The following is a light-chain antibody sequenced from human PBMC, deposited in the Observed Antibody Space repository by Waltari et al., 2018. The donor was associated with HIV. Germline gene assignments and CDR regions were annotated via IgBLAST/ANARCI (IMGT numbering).Light chain of an antibody. CDR1: NIGRNS. Sequence: SPVLTQPPSVSVPPGQPASITCGAPNIGRNSVPWCQQKPGQAHGLVMVYDTDRPAGIPERFSGSNSANTAILTISRVGAGDEAYYYCQVWDSSTDHVVFGGGTKLTVL. V-gene: IGLV3-21*04. J-gene: IGLJ2*01. CDR3: QVWDSSTDHVV. CDR2: YDT.